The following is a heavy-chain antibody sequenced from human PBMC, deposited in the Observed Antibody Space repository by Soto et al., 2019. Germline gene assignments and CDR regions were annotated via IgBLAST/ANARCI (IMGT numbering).Heavy chain of an antibody. CDR2: ISGSGGST. V-gene: IGHV3-23*01. CDR1: GFSFSSYA. Sequence: GGSLRLSCAASGFSFSSYAMSWVRQAPGKGLEWVSAISGSGGSTYYADSVKGRFTISRDNSKNTLYVQMNSLRAEDTAVYYCAKYREGNRFDPWGQGTLVTVSS. CDR3: AKYREGNRFDP. J-gene: IGHJ5*02. D-gene: IGHD1-26*01.